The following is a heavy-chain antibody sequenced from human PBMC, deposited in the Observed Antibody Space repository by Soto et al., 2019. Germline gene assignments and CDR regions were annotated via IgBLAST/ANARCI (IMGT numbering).Heavy chain of an antibody. CDR3: ARDPNDSSAYYHHYYYGMDV. CDR1: GYTFTSYG. CDR2: INAGNGNT. Sequence: QIPLMQSRAEVMKPGASVKVSCKASGYTFTSYGIHWVRQAPGQRLEWTGWINAGNGNTKYSEKFQGRVTITRDTSASTAYLELSSLRSEETAVYYCARDPNDSSAYYHHYYYGMDVWGQGTTVIVSS. J-gene: IGHJ6*02. V-gene: IGHV1-3*01. D-gene: IGHD3-22*01.